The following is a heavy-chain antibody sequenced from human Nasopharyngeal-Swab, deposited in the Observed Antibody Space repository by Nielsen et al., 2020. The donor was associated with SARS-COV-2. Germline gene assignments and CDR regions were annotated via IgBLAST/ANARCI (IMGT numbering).Heavy chain of an antibody. D-gene: IGHD2-2*01. V-gene: IGHV1-2*04. CDR3: ARGGTGYCSSTSCYGNWFDP. CDR2: INPNSGGT. Sequence: WVRQAPGQGLEWMGWINPNSGGTNYAQKFQGWVTMTRDTSISTAYMELSRLRSDDTAVYYCARGGTGYCSSTSCYGNWFDPWGQGTLVTVSS. J-gene: IGHJ5*02.